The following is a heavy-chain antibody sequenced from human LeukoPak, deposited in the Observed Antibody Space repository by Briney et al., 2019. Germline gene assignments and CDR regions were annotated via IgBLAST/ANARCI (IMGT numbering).Heavy chain of an antibody. CDR2: IGSGGNNI. CDR3: ARGLTWRSDGDNCDFEH. Sequence: GGSLRLSCAASGFSFSAYNMNWVRQAPGKGLEWVSSIGSGGNNIYYADSVKGRFTISRDNAKSSLYLQMNSLRDDDTGVYYCARGLTWRSDGDNCDFEHWGQGTLVTVSS. J-gene: IGHJ4*02. V-gene: IGHV3-21*01. D-gene: IGHD5-24*01. CDR1: GFSFSAYN.